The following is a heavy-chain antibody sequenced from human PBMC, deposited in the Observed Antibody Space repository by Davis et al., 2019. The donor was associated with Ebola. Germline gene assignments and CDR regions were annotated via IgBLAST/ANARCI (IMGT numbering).Heavy chain of an antibody. Sequence: SVKVSCKASGGTFSSYTISWVRQAPGQGLEWMGRIIPILGIANYAQKFQGRVTITADKSTSTAYMELSSLRSEDTAVYYCAKSAVAGTSFRGLFDYWGQGTLVTVSS. CDR2: IIPILGIA. CDR3: AKSAVAGTSFRGLFDY. J-gene: IGHJ4*02. V-gene: IGHV1-69*02. D-gene: IGHD6-19*01. CDR1: GGTFSSYT.